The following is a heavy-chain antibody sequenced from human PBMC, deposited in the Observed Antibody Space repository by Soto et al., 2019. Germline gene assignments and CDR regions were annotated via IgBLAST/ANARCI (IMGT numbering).Heavy chain of an antibody. J-gene: IGHJ6*02. CDR3: ASGRGDLGYYYYGMDV. V-gene: IGHV4-31*03. D-gene: IGHD2-21*02. CDR2: IYYSGST. Sequence: QVQLQESGPGLVKPSQTLSLPCTVSGGSISSGGYYWSWIRQHPGKGLEWIGYIYYSGSTYYNPSLKMRVTLSVDTSKNQFSLKLSSVTAADTAVYYCASGRGDLGYYYYGMDVWGQGTTVTVSS. CDR1: GGSISSGGYY.